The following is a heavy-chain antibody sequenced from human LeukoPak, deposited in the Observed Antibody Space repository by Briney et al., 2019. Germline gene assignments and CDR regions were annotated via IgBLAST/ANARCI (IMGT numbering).Heavy chain of an antibody. CDR2: INPSGGST. J-gene: IGHJ4*02. V-gene: IGHV1-46*01. CDR1: GGTFSSYA. D-gene: IGHD2-2*01. Sequence: ASVKVSCKASGGTFSSYAISWVRQAPGQGLEWMGIINPSGGSTSYAQKFQGRVTMTRDTSTSTVYMELSSLRSEDTAVYYCARDIGPAATTDYWGQGTLVTVSS. CDR3: ARDIGPAATTDY.